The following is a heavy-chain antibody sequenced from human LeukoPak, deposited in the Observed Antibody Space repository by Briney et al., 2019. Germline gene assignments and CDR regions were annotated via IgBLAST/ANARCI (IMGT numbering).Heavy chain of an antibody. J-gene: IGHJ4*02. CDR3: ARAKWELRVLLGY. Sequence: PGGSLRLSCAASGFPFSSYWMSWVRQAPGKGLEWVANIKQDGSEKYYVDSVKGRFIISRDNAKNSLYLQMNSLRAEDTAVYYCARAKWELRVLLGYWGQGTLVTVSS. CDR2: IKQDGSEK. D-gene: IGHD1-26*01. V-gene: IGHV3-7*01. CDR1: GFPFSSYW.